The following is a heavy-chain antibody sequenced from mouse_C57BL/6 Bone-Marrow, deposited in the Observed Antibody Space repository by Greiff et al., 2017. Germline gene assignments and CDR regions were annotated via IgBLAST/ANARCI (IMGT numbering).Heavy chain of an antibody. D-gene: IGHD2-13*01. CDR3: TPADYWFAY. V-gene: IGHV14-4*01. J-gene: IGHJ3*01. Sequence: VQLQQSGAELVRPGASVKLSCTASGFNFKDDYMHWVKQRPEQGLEWIGWIDPDDGDTDYASKFQGKATITADKSSNTAYLQLSSLTSEDAAVYYCTPADYWFAYWGQGTVITVSA. CDR1: GFNFKDDY. CDR2: IDPDDGDT.